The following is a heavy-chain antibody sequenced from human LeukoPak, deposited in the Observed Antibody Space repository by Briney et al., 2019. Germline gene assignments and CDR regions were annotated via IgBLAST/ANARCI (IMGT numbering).Heavy chain of an antibody. D-gene: IGHD2-2*01. CDR1: GYTFTSYG. J-gene: IGHJ5*02. CDR2: ISAYNGNT. V-gene: IGHV1-18*01. CDR3: ARAYCSSTSCFASFDP. Sequence: ASVKVSCKASGYTFTSYGISWVRQAPGQGLEWMGWISAYNGNTNYAQKLQGRVTMTADTSTSTAYMELRSLRSDETAVYYCARAYCSSTSCFASFDPWGQGTLVTVSS.